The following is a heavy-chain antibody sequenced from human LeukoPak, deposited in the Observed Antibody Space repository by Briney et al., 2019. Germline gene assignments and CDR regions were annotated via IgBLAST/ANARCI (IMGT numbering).Heavy chain of an antibody. CDR3: ASASSHRIAAGGDY. Sequence: GGSLRLSCAASGFTFSNYWMHWVRQAPGKGLVWVSRINSDGSSRNYADSVKGRFTISRDNAKNTLYLQMNSLRAEDTAVYYCASASSHRIAAGGDYWGQGTLVTVSS. D-gene: IGHD6-13*01. J-gene: IGHJ4*02. CDR2: INSDGSSR. CDR1: GFTFSNYW. V-gene: IGHV3-74*01.